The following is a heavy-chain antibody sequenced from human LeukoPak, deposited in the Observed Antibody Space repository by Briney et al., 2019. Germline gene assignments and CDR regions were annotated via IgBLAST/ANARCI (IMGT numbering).Heavy chain of an antibody. J-gene: IGHJ4*02. CDR3: AGWLQYHFDY. D-gene: IGHD5-24*01. V-gene: IGHV3-23*01. CDR2: LSGSGDRT. Sequence: GGSLRLSCAASGFTFSNSAMSWVHQAPGKGLEWVSTLSGSGDRTHYADSVKGRFTISRDNSKNTLYLQMNSLRAEDTAVYYCAGWLQYHFDYWGQGTLVTVSS. CDR1: GFTFSNSA.